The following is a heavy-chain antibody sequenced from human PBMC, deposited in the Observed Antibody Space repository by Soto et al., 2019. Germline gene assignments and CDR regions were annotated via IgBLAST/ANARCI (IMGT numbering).Heavy chain of an antibody. CDR2: ISVYNGNT. V-gene: IGHV1-18*01. J-gene: IGHJ3*02. CDR1: GYTFTSYG. D-gene: IGHD3-22*01. Sequence: PSVKVSCKASGYTFTSYGISWVRQAPGQGLEWMGWISVYNGNTNYAQKFQGRVTMTTDTSTSTAYMELSSLRSDDTAVYYRARVWNYYDSSGYYIGNAFDIWGQGTMVTVSS. CDR3: ARVWNYYDSSGYYIGNAFDI.